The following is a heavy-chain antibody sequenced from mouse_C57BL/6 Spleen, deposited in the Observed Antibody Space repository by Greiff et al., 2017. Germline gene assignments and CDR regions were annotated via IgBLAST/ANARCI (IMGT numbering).Heavy chain of an antibody. CDR2: ILPGSGST. J-gene: IGHJ1*03. CDR1: GYTFTGYW. CDR3: ARPLITTVPSYWYFDV. D-gene: IGHD1-1*01. Sequence: QVQLQQSGAELMKPGASVKLSCKATGYTFTGYWIEWVKQRPGHGLEWIGEILPGSGSTNYNEKFKGKATFPADPSSNTAYMQLSSLTTEDSAIYYCARPLITTVPSYWYFDVWGTGTTVTVAS. V-gene: IGHV1-9*01.